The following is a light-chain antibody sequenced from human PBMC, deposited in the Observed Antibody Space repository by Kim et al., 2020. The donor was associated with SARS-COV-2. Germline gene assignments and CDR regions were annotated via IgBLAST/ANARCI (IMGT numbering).Light chain of an antibody. Sequence: EIVLTQSPGTLSLSPGERATLSCRASQSVSSTYLAWYQQKPGQAPRLLIHGASNRATGIPDRFTGSGSGTDFTLTISRLEPEDFAVYYCQQFGYSLTFGGGTKVDIK. CDR2: GAS. CDR1: QSVSSTY. CDR3: QQFGYSLT. V-gene: IGKV3-20*01. J-gene: IGKJ4*01.